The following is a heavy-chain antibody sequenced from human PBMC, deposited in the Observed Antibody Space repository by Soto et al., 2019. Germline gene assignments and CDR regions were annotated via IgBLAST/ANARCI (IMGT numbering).Heavy chain of an antibody. J-gene: IGHJ6*02. CDR2: INHSGST. Sequence: SETLSLTCAVFVGSLSGYYWSWIRQPPGKGLEWIGEINHSGSTNYNPSLKSRVTISVDTSKNQFSLKLSSVTAADTAVYYCARVSGIYYYGMDVWGQGTTVTV. CDR3: ARVSGIYYYGMDV. V-gene: IGHV4-34*01. CDR1: VGSLSGYY. D-gene: IGHD3-10*01.